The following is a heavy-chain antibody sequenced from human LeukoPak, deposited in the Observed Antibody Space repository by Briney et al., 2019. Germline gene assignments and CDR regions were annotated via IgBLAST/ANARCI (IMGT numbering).Heavy chain of an antibody. V-gene: IGHV3-30*03. Sequence: PGGSLRLSCAASGFTFSSYGMHWVRQAPGKGLEWVAVISYDGSNKYYADSVKGRFTISRDNSKNTLYLQMNSLRAEDTAVYYCARGYYDILTGYPYWGQGTLVTVSS. CDR1: GFTFSSYG. CDR3: ARGYYDILTGYPY. D-gene: IGHD3-9*01. CDR2: ISYDGSNK. J-gene: IGHJ4*02.